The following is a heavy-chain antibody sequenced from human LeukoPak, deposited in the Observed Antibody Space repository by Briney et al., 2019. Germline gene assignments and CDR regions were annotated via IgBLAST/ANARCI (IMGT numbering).Heavy chain of an antibody. D-gene: IGHD3-16*01. Sequence: SQTLSLTCAVSGGSISSGGYSWSWIRQPPGKGLEWIGYIYHSGSTYYNPSLESRVTISVDRSKNQFSLKLSSVTAADTAVYYCARGRTGESVWGSSRFDYWGQGTLVTVSS. CDR3: ARGRTGESVWGSSRFDY. CDR1: GGSISSGGYS. V-gene: IGHV4-30-2*01. CDR2: IYHSGST. J-gene: IGHJ4*02.